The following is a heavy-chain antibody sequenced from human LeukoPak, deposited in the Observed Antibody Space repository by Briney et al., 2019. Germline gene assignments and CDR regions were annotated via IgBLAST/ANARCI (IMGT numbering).Heavy chain of an antibody. Sequence: GASVKVSCKASGGTFSSYAISWVRQAPGQGLEWMGRIILILGIANYAQKFQGRVTITADKSTSTAYMELSSLRSEDTAVYYCARAGLGGLYRFGENRWARDYFDYWGQGTLVTVSS. D-gene: IGHD3-10*01. CDR3: ARAGLGGLYRFGENRWARDYFDY. CDR2: IILILGIA. CDR1: GGTFSSYA. J-gene: IGHJ4*02. V-gene: IGHV1-69*04.